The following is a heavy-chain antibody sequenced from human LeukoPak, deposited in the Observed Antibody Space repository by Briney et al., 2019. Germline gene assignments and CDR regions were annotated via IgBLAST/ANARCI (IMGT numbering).Heavy chain of an antibody. CDR3: ARDSYDSSGYYYPWAFDY. CDR1: GFTFSDYY. Sequence: PGGSLRLSCAASGFTFSDYYMSWIRQAPGKGLEWVSYISSSGSTIYYADSVKGRFTISRDNAKNSLYLQMNSLRAEDTAAYYCARDSYDSSGYYYPWAFDYWGQGTLVTVSS. CDR2: ISSSGSTI. D-gene: IGHD3-22*01. J-gene: IGHJ4*02. V-gene: IGHV3-11*01.